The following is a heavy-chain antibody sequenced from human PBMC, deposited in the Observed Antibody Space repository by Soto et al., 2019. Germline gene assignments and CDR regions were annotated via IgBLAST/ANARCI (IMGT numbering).Heavy chain of an antibody. Sequence: GESLKISCKGSGYSFTSYWISWVRQMPGKGLEWMGRIDPSDSYTNYSPSFQGHNTISADKSISTAYLQWSSLKASDTAMYYCARHLIPYYYYGMDVWGQGTTVTVSS. D-gene: IGHD2-21*01. CDR3: ARHLIPYYYYGMDV. V-gene: IGHV5-10-1*01. J-gene: IGHJ6*02. CDR1: GYSFTSYW. CDR2: IDPSDSYT.